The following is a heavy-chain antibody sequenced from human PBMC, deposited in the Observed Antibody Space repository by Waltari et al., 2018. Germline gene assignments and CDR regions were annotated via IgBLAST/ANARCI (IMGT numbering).Heavy chain of an antibody. CDR2: ISYDGSNK. J-gene: IGHJ6*03. V-gene: IGHV3-30-3*01. CDR3: ARGGGYLGGYMDV. Sequence: QVQLVESGGGVVQPGRSLRLSCAASGFTFSSYAMHWVRQAPGKGLEWVAVISYDGSNKYYADSVKGRFTISRDNSKNTLYLQMNSLRAEDTAVYYCARGGGYLGGYMDVWGKGTTVTISS. D-gene: IGHD5-12*01. CDR1: GFTFSSYA.